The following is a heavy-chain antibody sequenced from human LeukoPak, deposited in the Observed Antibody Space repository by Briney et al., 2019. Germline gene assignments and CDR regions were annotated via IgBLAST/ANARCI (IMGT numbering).Heavy chain of an antibody. V-gene: IGHV1-8*01. CDR3: ARWDDCLYYYYGMDV. J-gene: IGHJ6*02. D-gene: IGHD2-21*01. Sequence: ASVKVSCKASGYTFTSYDINWVRQATGQGLEWMGWMNPNSGNTGYAQKFQGGVTTTRNTSISTAYMELSSLRSEDTAVYYCARWDDCLYYYYGMDVWGQGTTVTVSS. CDR2: MNPNSGNT. CDR1: GYTFTSYD.